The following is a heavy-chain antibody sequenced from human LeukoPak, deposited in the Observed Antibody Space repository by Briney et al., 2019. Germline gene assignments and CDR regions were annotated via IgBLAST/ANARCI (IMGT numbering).Heavy chain of an antibody. D-gene: IGHD3-10*01. V-gene: IGHV4-31*03. J-gene: IGHJ6*04. Sequence: SQTLSLTCTVSGGSISSGGYYRSWIRQHPGKGLEWIGYIYYSGSTYYNPSLKSRVTISVDTSKNQFSLKLSSVTAADTAVYYCARDLWFGELSYYGMDVWGKGTTVTVSS. CDR1: GGSISSGGYY. CDR3: ARDLWFGELSYYGMDV. CDR2: IYYSGST.